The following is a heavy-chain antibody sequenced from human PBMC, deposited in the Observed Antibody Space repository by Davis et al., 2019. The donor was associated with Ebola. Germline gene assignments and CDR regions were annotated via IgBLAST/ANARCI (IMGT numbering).Heavy chain of an antibody. D-gene: IGHD4-17*01. CDR3: ATGGSTTVTFFDY. CDR2: INHSGST. J-gene: IGHJ4*02. CDR1: GGSFSGYY. V-gene: IGHV4-34*01. Sequence: PSETLSLTCAVYGGSFSGYYWSWIRQPPGKGLEWIGEINHSGSTNYNPSLKSRVTISVDTSKNQFSLKLSSVTAADTAVYYCATGGSTTVTFFDYWGQGTLVTVSS.